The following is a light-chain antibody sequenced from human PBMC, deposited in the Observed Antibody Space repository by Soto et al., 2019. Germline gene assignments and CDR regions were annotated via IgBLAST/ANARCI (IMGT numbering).Light chain of an antibody. CDR1: QGISSY. CDR2: AAS. V-gene: IGKV1-8*01. Sequence: AIRMTQSPSSLSASTGVRVTITCRASQGISSYLAWYQQKPGKAPKLLIYAASTLQSGVPSRFSGSGSGTDFTLTISCLQSEDFATYYCQQYYSYSWTFGQGTKVDIK. J-gene: IGKJ1*01. CDR3: QQYYSYSWT.